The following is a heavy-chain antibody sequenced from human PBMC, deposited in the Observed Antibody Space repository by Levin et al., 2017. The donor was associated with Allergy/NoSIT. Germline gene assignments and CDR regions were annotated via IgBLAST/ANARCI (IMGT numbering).Heavy chain of an antibody. CDR2: IWYDGSNK. CDR3: AREAGIVVVTATYNWFDP. Sequence: PGGSLRLSCAASGFTFSSYGMHWVRQAPGKGLEWVAVIWYDGSNKYYADSVKGRFTISRDNSKNTLYLQMNSLRAEDTAVYYCAREAGIVVVTATYNWFDPWGQGTLVTVSS. D-gene: IGHD2-21*02. J-gene: IGHJ5*02. V-gene: IGHV3-33*01. CDR1: GFTFSSYG.